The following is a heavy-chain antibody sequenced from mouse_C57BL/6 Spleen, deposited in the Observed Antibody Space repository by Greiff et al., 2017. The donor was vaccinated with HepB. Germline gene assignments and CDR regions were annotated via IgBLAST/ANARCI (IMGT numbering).Heavy chain of an antibody. D-gene: IGHD1-1*01. CDR1: GFTFSSYA. Sequence: EVQRVESGGGLVKPGGSLKLSCAASGFTFSSYAMSWVRQTPEKRLEWVATISDGGSYTYYPDNVKGRFTISRDNAKNNLNLQMSHLKYEDTAMYYCAGCHYFYGSSYKCDYWGQGTTLTVSS. V-gene: IGHV5-4*01. CDR2: ISDGGSYT. CDR3: AGCHYFYGSSYKCDY. J-gene: IGHJ2*01.